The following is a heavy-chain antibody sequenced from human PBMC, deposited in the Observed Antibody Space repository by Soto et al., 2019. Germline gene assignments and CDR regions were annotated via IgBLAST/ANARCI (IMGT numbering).Heavy chain of an antibody. CDR3: ARQHPLDSRVWYD. CDR2: IYPRDSDI. D-gene: IGHD6-19*01. CDR1: GDSFTGFW. V-gene: IGHV5-51*01. J-gene: IGHJ4*02. Sequence: GESLKISCKVFGDSFTGFWIGWVRQMPGKGLEWVASIYPRDSDIRYNPSFQGQVTISADRSTTTAYPQWSSLKASDTAIYYCARQHPLDSRVWYDWGQGTLVTVSS.